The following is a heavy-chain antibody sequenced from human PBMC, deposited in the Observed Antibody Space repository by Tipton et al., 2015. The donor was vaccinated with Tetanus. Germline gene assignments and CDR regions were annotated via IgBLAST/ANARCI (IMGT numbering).Heavy chain of an antibody. Sequence: LRLSCAASGFTVSSNYMSWVRQAPGKGLEWIGYFYYSGSTNYNPSLKSRVTMSGDTSKNQFSLKLTSVTAADTAVYYCARGGSDWSWYLQHWGQGTLVTVSS. D-gene: IGHD6-19*01. CDR3: ARGGSDWSWYLQH. CDR1: GFTVSSNY. V-gene: IGHV4-59*02. CDR2: FYYSGST. J-gene: IGHJ1*01.